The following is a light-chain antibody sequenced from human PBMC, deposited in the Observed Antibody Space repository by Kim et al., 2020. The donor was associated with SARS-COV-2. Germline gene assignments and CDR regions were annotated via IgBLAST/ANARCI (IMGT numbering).Light chain of an antibody. CDR1: SGSVTANY. CDR2: EDD. V-gene: IGLV6-57*03. Sequence: KTVTSARTRSSGSVTANYVQWYQQRPGSATTIVIYEDDRRPSGIPNRFSGSIRSSSNSASLTISGLRTEDEADYYFQSYDSNNHVVFGGGTQLTVL. CDR3: QSYDSNNHVV. J-gene: IGLJ2*01.